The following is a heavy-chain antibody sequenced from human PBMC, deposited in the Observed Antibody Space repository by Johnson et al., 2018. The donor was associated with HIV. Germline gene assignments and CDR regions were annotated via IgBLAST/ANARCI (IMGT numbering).Heavy chain of an antibody. Sequence: VQLVESGGGLVQPGGSLRLSCAASGFTFSSYDMHWVRQATGKGLEWVSAIGGSGGSTYYADSVKGRFTISRDNSKNTLYLQMNSMRAEDTAVYYCAKDLQQPQRGEHALAQDAFDIWGQGTMVTVSS. CDR3: AKDLQQPQRGEHALAQDAFDI. V-gene: IGHV3-23*04. J-gene: IGHJ3*02. D-gene: IGHD6-13*01. CDR2: IGGSGGST. CDR1: GFTFSSYD.